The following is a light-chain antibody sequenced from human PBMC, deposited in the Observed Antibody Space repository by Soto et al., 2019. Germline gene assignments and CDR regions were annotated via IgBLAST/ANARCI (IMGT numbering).Light chain of an antibody. Sequence: QSALTQPASVSGTPGQTITIYCTGTISDVGSHNLVSWYQQHPDKAPKLIIYEVNERPSGVSSRFSGSKSGNTASLTVSGLQPDDEADYHCCSFAGSNPFPYVFGTGTKVTVL. CDR3: CSFAGSNPFPYV. V-gene: IGLV2-23*02. CDR1: ISDVGSHNL. CDR2: EVN. J-gene: IGLJ1*01.